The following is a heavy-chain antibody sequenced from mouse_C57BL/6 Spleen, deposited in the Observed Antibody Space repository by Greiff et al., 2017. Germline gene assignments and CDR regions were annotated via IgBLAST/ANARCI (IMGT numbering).Heavy chain of an antibody. CDR3: ARSPYYGSLFDY. D-gene: IGHD1-1*01. J-gene: IGHJ2*01. CDR1: GFTFTDYY. Sequence: EVQRVESGGGLVQPGGSLSLSCAASGFTFTDYYMSWVRQPPGKALEWLGFIRNKANGYTTEYSASVKGRFTISRDNSQSILYLQMNALRAEDSATYYCARSPYYGSLFDYWGQGTTLTVSS. CDR2: IRNKANGYTT. V-gene: IGHV7-3*01.